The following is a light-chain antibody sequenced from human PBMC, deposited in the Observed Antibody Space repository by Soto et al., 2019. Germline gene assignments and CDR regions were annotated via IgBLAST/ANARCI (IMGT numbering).Light chain of an antibody. CDR1: QNIIFY. J-gene: IGKJ1*01. CDR3: LQHNTYPWT. CDR2: AAS. V-gene: IGKV1-17*01. Sequence: DIQMTQSPSSLSASVGGRVTITCRASQNIIFYLNWYQQRIGKSPKLLIYAASTLQSGVPSRFSGSGSGTEFTLTISSLQPADFATYYCLQHNTYPWTFGQGTKVDIK.